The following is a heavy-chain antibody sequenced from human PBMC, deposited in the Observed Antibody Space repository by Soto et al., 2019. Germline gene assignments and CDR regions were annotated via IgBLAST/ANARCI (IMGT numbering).Heavy chain of an antibody. CDR3: ARLGPYASGTYSFRHNRFDP. J-gene: IGHJ5*02. CDR2: IKEDGTQT. CDR1: GFSLSGYW. D-gene: IGHD3-10*01. V-gene: IGHV3-7*05. Sequence: GGSLRLSCVVSGFSLSGYWMSWVRQAPGKGLEWVANIKEDGTQTYYVDSVKGRFTISRDKSENTVVLQMNSVRAEDTAVYYCARLGPYASGTYSFRHNRFDPWGQGTQVTVSS.